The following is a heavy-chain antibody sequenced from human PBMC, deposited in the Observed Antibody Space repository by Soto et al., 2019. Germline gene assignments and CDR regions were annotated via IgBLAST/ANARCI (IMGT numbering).Heavy chain of an antibody. Sequence: GGSLRLSCTASGFTFTSYGMGWVRQAPGKGLQWVSTIRGNSGQTHYTDSVKGRFSISRDYSKNTVYLQMDSLRAEDTAMYFCARDVGLDSDDFFAYWGQGTQVTVSS. CDR2: IRGNSGQT. CDR1: GFTFTSYG. V-gene: IGHV3-23*01. CDR3: ARDVGLDSDDFFAY. D-gene: IGHD3-9*01. J-gene: IGHJ4*02.